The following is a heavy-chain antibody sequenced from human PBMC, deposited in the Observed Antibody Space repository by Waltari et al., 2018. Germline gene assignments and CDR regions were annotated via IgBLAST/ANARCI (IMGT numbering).Heavy chain of an antibody. CDR2: IYHSGST. Sequence: QVQLQESGPGLVKPSETLSLTCAVSGYSISSGYYWGWIRQPPGKGLEWIGSIYHSGSTYYTPSLKSRVTISIDTSKNKFSLKLSSVTAADTAVYYCARDPIPIAAAVNPFDYWGQGTLVTVSS. V-gene: IGHV4-38-2*02. D-gene: IGHD6-13*01. CDR3: ARDPIPIAAAVNPFDY. CDR1: GYSISSGYY. J-gene: IGHJ4*02.